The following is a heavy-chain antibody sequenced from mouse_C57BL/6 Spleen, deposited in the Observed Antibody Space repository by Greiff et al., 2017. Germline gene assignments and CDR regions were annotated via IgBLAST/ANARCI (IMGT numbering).Heavy chain of an antibody. CDR2: IYPGDGDT. J-gene: IGHJ3*01. Sequence: VQLQQSGAELVKPGASVKISCKASGYAFSSYWMNWVKQRPGKGLEWIGQIYPGDGDTNYNGKFKGKATLTADKSSSTAYMQLSSLTSEDSAVYFCARMVYDYDVGWFAYWGQGTLVTVSA. CDR3: ARMVYDYDVGWFAY. D-gene: IGHD2-4*01. V-gene: IGHV1-80*01. CDR1: GYAFSSYW.